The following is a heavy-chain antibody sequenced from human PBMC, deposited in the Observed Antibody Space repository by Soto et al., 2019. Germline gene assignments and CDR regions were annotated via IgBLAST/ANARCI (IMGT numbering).Heavy chain of an antibody. J-gene: IGHJ6*03. D-gene: IGHD1-1*01. Sequence: SETLSLTCTVSGGSISSSSYYWGWIRQPPGKGLEWIGYIYYSGSTYYNPSLKSRVTISVDTSKNQFSLKLSSVTAADTAVYYCARVAYNPLYYYYYMDVWGKGTTVTVSS. CDR3: ARVAYNPLYYYYYMDV. CDR2: IYYSGST. CDR1: GGSISSSSYY. V-gene: IGHV4-39*07.